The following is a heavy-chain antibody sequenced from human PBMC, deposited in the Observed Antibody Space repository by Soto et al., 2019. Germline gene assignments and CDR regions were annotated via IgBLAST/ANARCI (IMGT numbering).Heavy chain of an antibody. D-gene: IGHD6-19*01. CDR2: ISADDGYT. CDR3: ARGGYYDSSGSRNYHYCGMGV. Sequence: QVQLVQSGAEVKKPGASVKVSCKASGYTFSSYVINWVRQAPGQGLEWLGWISADDGYTNYAQILQDRVAMTTDTPTNRAYMELMSLRSEEKGVYYCARGGYYDSSGSRNYHYCGMGVWGQGTSVTVAS. CDR1: GYTFSSYV. J-gene: IGHJ6*02. V-gene: IGHV1-18*01.